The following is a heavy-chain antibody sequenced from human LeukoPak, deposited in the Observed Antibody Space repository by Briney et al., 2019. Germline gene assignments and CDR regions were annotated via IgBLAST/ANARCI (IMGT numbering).Heavy chain of an antibody. CDR2: IYTSGST. CDR3: ARSLSEQQLGTVFDY. D-gene: IGHD6-13*01. CDR1: GGSIYAYY. J-gene: IGHJ4*02. V-gene: IGHV4-4*07. Sequence: SETLSLTCTVSGGSIYAYYWSWVRQPAGKGLEWIGRIYTSGSTNYNPSLKSRVTISVDKSKNQFSLKVNSVTAADTAVYYCARSLSEQQLGTVFDYWGQGTLVTVSS.